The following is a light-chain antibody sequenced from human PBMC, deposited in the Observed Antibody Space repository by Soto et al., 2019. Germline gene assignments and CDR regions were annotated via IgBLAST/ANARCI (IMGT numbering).Light chain of an antibody. J-gene: IGKJ1*01. CDR3: QKYNSAPRT. CDR2: GAS. Sequence: EIVMTQSPATLSVSPGERATLSCRASQSVSSNLAWYQQKPGQAPSLLIYGASTRATGTPARFSGSGSGTEFTLTISSLQPEDVATYYCQKYNSAPRTFGQGTKVDIK. CDR1: QSVSSN. V-gene: IGKV3-15*01.